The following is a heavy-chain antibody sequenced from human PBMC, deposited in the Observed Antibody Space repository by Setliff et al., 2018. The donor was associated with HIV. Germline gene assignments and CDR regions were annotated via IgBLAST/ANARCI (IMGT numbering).Heavy chain of an antibody. CDR1: GGSISSSNW. D-gene: IGHD3-22*01. V-gene: IGHV4-4*02. CDR3: ARLETYYYDSSGSTGWYFDL. CDR2: IYYSGST. Sequence: PSETLSLTCAVSGGSISSSNWWSWVRQPPGKGLEWIGYIYYSGSTYYNPSLKSRVTISVDTSKNQFSLKLSSVTAADTAVYYCARLETYYYDSSGSTGWYFDLWGRGTLVTVSS. J-gene: IGHJ2*01.